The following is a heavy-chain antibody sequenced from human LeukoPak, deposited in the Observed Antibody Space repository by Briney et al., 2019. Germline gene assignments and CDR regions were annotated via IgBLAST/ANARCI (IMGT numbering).Heavy chain of an antibody. Sequence: GGSLRLSCAASGFAFSSYSMNWVRQAPGKGLEEVSSISSSSSYIYYADSVRGRFTISRDNAKNSLYLQMNSLRAEDTAVYYCARFRYCSSTSCSAGFDYWGQGTLVTVSS. J-gene: IGHJ4*02. D-gene: IGHD2-2*01. CDR2: ISSSSSYI. CDR3: ARFRYCSSTSCSAGFDY. CDR1: GFAFSSYS. V-gene: IGHV3-21*01.